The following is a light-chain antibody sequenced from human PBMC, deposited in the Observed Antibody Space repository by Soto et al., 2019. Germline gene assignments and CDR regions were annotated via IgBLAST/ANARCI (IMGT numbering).Light chain of an antibody. CDR2: SAS. CDR1: QGISSY. Sequence: DIQLTQSPSFLPASVGDRVTITCRASQGISSYLAWYQQKPGKAPKLLIYSASTLQSGVPSRFSGSGSGTEFTLTISSLQPADFATYYCQQLSSYPPWTFGQGTKVEIK. CDR3: QQLSSYPPWT. J-gene: IGKJ1*01. V-gene: IGKV1-9*01.